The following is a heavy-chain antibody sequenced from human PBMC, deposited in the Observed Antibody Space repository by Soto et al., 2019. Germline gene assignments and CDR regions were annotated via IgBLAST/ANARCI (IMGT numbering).Heavy chain of an antibody. Sequence: EVQLLESGGGLVQPGGSLRLSCAGSGFTFRAYTMACVRQAPGKGLEWVSCIDGRYGKYYADSVNGRFNISRDSSRNTLFLQMNSLRADDTAVYYCAKTGPVTARIRFDYWGQGALVTVSS. CDR1: GFTFRAYT. CDR2: IDGRYGK. J-gene: IGHJ4*02. CDR3: AKTGPVTARIRFDY. V-gene: IGHV3-23*01. D-gene: IGHD2-21*02.